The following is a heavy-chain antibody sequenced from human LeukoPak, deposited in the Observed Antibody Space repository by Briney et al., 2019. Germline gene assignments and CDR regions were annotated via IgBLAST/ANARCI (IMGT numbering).Heavy chain of an antibody. J-gene: IGHJ4*02. CDR2: ISSSSSYI. Sequence: GRSLRLSCAASGFTFSSYAMSWVRQAPGKGLEWVSSISSSSSYIYYADSVKGRFTISRDNAKNSLYLQMNSLRAEDTAVYYCARDNEWLLYDYWGQGTLVTVSS. V-gene: IGHV3-21*01. D-gene: IGHD3-3*01. CDR1: GFTFSSYA. CDR3: ARDNEWLLYDY.